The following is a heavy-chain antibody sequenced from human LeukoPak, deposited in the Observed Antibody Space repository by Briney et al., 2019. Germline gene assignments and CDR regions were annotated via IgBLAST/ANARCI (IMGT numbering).Heavy chain of an antibody. J-gene: IGHJ4*02. D-gene: IGHD1-26*01. V-gene: IGHV4-61*05. Sequence: PSETLSLTCTVSAGSISSSSYYWGWIRQPPGKGLEWIGYIYFSGSTNYNPSLKSRVTISVDTSKNQFSLKLSSVTAADTAVYYCARGGRGGSYSPLDYWGQGTLVTVSS. CDR3: ARGGRGGSYSPLDY. CDR2: IYFSGST. CDR1: AGSISSSSYY.